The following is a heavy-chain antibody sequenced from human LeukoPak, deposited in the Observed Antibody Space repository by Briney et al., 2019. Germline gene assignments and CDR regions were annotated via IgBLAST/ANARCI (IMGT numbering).Heavy chain of an antibody. Sequence: PGGSLRLSCAASGFTFSSYSMNWVRQAPGKGLEWVSSISSSSSYIYYADSVKGRFTISRDNAKSSLYLQMNSLRAEDTAVYYCARDPLTSYSSGWYISAFDIWGQGTMVTVSS. CDR1: GFTFSSYS. CDR3: ARDPLTSYSSGWYISAFDI. D-gene: IGHD6-19*01. V-gene: IGHV3-21*01. CDR2: ISSSSSYI. J-gene: IGHJ3*02.